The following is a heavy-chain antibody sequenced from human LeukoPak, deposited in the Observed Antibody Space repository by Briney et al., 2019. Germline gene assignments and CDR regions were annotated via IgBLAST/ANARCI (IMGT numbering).Heavy chain of an antibody. CDR2: ISSSSAYI. V-gene: IGHV3-21*01. D-gene: IGHD6-19*01. CDR1: GFTFSNYG. Sequence: PGGSLRLSCAASGFTFSNYGMNWVRQAPGKGLEWVSSISSSSAYIYYADSVKGRFTISRDNAKNSLYLQMNSLRVEDTAVYYCAKSSGWNYYYYYMDVWGKGTTVIASS. CDR3: AKSSGWNYYYYYMDV. J-gene: IGHJ6*03.